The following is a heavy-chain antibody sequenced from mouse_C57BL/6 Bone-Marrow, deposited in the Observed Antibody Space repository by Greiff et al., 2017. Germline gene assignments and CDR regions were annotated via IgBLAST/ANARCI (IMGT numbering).Heavy chain of an antibody. CDR2: IYPGDGDT. CDR1: GYAFSSYW. V-gene: IGHV1-80*01. Sequence: VQLQQSGAELVKPGASVKISCKASGYAFSSYWMNWVKQRPGKGLEWIGQIYPGDGDTNYNGKFKGKATLTADKSSSTAYMQLSSLTSEDSAVYFCARFDYDPYYAMDYWGQGTSVTVSS. CDR3: ARFDYDPYYAMDY. J-gene: IGHJ4*01. D-gene: IGHD2-4*01.